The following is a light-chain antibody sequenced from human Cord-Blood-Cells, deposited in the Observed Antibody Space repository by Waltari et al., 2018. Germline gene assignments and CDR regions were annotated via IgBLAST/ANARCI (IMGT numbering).Light chain of an antibody. CDR2: DVS. CDR3: SSYTSSSTYV. V-gene: IGLV2-14*01. Sequence: QSALTQPASVSGSPGQSTTISCTGPSSDVGGYNYVSWYQQHPGKAPKLMIYDVSNRPSGVSNRFSGSKSGNTASLTISGLLAEDEADYYCSSYTSSSTYVFGTGTKVTVL. J-gene: IGLJ1*01. CDR1: SSDVGGYNY.